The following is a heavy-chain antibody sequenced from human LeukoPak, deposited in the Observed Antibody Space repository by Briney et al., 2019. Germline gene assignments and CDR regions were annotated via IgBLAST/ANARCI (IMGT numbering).Heavy chain of an antibody. V-gene: IGHV4-34*01. D-gene: IGHD3-10*01. J-gene: IGHJ4*02. CDR2: INHSGST. Sequence: SETLSLTCAVYGASFSGYYSSWIRQPPGKGLEWIGEINHSGSTNYNPSLKSRVTISVDTSKNQFSLKLSSVTAADTAVYYCAIPYGSGSYYFDYRGQGTLVTVSS. CDR3: AIPYGSGSYYFDY. CDR1: GASFSGYY.